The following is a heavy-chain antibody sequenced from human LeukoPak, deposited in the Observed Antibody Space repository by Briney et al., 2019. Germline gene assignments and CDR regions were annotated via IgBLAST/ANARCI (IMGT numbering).Heavy chain of an antibody. D-gene: IGHD6-13*01. CDR2: TYSSGST. CDR1: GGSISSDY. V-gene: IGHV4-4*07. CDR3: ARARQQVNTIDY. J-gene: IGHJ4*02. Sequence: SETLSLTCTVSGGSISSDYWNWIRQPAGKGLEWIGRTYSSGSTNYSPSLGGRVTMSVDTSKNQFSLKLGSVTAADTAVYYCARARQQVNTIDYWGQGTLVTVSS.